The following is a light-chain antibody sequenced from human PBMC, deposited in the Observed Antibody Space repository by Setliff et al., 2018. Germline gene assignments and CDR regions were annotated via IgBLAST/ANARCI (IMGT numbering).Light chain of an antibody. CDR3: SSYTSSSTPYV. V-gene: IGLV2-14*01. CDR1: SSDVGGYNY. J-gene: IGLJ1*01. CDR2: DVS. Sequence: QSVLAQPASVSGSPGQSITISCTGTSSDVGGYNYVPWYQQHPGKAPKLMIYDVSKRPSGVSNRFSGSKSGNTASLTISGLQAEDEADYYCSSYTSSSTPYVFGTGTKV.